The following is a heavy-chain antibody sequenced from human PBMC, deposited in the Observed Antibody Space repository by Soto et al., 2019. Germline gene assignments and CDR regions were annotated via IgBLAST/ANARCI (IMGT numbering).Heavy chain of an antibody. CDR3: AKEYYYDSSGDLAFEI. J-gene: IGHJ3*02. D-gene: IGHD3-22*01. V-gene: IGHV3-23*01. CDR2: ISGSGGIT. Sequence: EVQLLESGGGLVQPGGSLRLSCAASGLTFSSYAMSWVRQAPGKGLEWVSGISGSGGITYYADSVKGRFTMSRDNSKNTLYLQMNSLRAEDTAVYYCAKEYYYDSSGDLAFEIWGQGTMVTVSS. CDR1: GLTFSSYA.